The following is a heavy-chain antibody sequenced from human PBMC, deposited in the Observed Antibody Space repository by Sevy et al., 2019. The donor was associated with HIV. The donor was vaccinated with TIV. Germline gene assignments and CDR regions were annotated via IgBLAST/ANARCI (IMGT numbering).Heavy chain of an antibody. CDR3: AREVGQQRVTFDY. J-gene: IGHJ4*02. CDR1: GFTFSTYG. V-gene: IGHV3-33*01. CDR2: IWFDGTNK. D-gene: IGHD6-13*01. Sequence: GGSLRLSCAASGFTFSTYGMHWVRQAPGKGLEWVAVIWFDGTNKYYVDSVKGRFTISSNNSRNTLYLQMNGLKAEDTAVYYCAREVGQQRVTFDYWGQGTLVTVSS.